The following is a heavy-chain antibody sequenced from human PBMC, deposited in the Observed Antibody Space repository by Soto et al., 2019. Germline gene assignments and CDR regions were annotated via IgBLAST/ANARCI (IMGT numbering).Heavy chain of an antibody. D-gene: IGHD3-10*01. V-gene: IGHV3-9*02. CDR2: IYWGSNKI. CDR3: VKDVSPGGAEG. J-gene: IGHJ6*02. Sequence: EVQLVESGGGLVQPGRSLRLSCVASGFTSHDYAMHWVRQTPGKGLEWVSGIYWGSNKIDYADSVKGRFTISRDNVKNSLFLQMNSLSADDTALYYCVKDVSPGGAEGWGQGTTVTVSS. CDR1: GFTSHDYA.